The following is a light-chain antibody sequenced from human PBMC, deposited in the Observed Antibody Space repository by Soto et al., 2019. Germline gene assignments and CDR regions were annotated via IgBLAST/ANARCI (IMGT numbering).Light chain of an antibody. J-gene: IGKJ5*01. Sequence: DIKMTQSPSSLSASVGDRVTMTCRASHSISIYLNFYQQKPGKAPKLLIYAASSLQSGVPSRFSGSGSGTDFTLTISSLQPEDFATYYCQQSYSTLITFGQGTRLEI. CDR3: QQSYSTLIT. CDR1: HSISIY. V-gene: IGKV1-39*01. CDR2: AAS.